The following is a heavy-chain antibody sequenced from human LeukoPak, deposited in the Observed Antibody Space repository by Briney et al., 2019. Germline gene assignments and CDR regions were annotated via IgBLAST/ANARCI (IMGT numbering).Heavy chain of an antibody. CDR2: IIPILGIA. J-gene: IGHJ4*02. Sequence: ASVKVSCKASGGTFSSYAISWVRQAPGQGLEWMGRIIPILGIANYAQKFQGRVTITADKSTSTAYMELRSLRSEATAVYYCASEASYYDILTGYCLDYWGQGTLVTVSS. V-gene: IGHV1-69*04. CDR3: ASEASYYDILTGYCLDY. CDR1: GGTFSSYA. D-gene: IGHD3-9*01.